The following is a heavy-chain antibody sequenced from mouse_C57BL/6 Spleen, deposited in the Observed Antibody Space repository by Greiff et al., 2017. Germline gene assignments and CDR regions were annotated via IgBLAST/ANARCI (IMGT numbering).Heavy chain of an antibody. Sequence: DVKLVESGGGLVKPGGSLKLSCAASGFTFSDYGMHWVRQAPEKGLEWVAYISSGSSTIYYADTVKGRFTISRDNANNTLLLQMTSLRSEDTAMYYCANWDRFAYWGQGTLVTVSA. CDR2: ISSGSSTI. J-gene: IGHJ3*01. CDR1: GFTFSDYG. CDR3: ANWDRFAY. D-gene: IGHD4-1*02. V-gene: IGHV5-17*01.